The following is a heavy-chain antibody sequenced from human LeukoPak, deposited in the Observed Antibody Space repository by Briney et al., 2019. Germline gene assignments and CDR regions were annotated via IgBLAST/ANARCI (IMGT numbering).Heavy chain of an antibody. Sequence: SETLSLTCTVSGGSISSSSYYWGWIRQPPGKGLEWIGSIYYSGSTYYNPSLKSRVTISVDTSKNQFSLKLSSVTAADTAVYYCARDGGQDSPLDYWGQGTLVTVSS. V-gene: IGHV4-39*07. CDR2: IYYSGST. D-gene: IGHD2-15*01. J-gene: IGHJ4*02. CDR3: ARDGGQDSPLDY. CDR1: GGSISSSSYY.